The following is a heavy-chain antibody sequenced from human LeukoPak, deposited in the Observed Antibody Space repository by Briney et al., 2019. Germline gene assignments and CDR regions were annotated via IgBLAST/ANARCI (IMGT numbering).Heavy chain of an antibody. D-gene: IGHD3-10*01. Sequence: GGSLRLSCAASEFAFSSCAMIWVRQAPGEGLEWVSGISAGGTSTFYADSVKGRFTISRDNSNNALYLQMNTLRADDTAIYYCAKAGRGLDYFDFWGQGTLVTVSS. V-gene: IGHV3-23*01. CDR3: AKAGRGLDYFDF. CDR1: EFAFSSCA. CDR2: ISAGGTST. J-gene: IGHJ4*02.